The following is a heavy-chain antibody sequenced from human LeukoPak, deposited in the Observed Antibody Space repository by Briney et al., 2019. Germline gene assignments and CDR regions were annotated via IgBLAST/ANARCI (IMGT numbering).Heavy chain of an antibody. CDR1: GFTFSSYS. J-gene: IGHJ5*02. CDR3: ARGDCSSTSCYTKHNWFDP. CDR2: ISSSSSYI. V-gene: IGHV3-21*01. D-gene: IGHD2-2*02. Sequence: GGSLRLSCAASGFTFSSYSMNWVRQAPGKGLEWVSSISSSSSYIYYADSVKSRFTISRDNAKNSLYLQMNSLRAEDTAVYYCARGDCSSTSCYTKHNWFDPWGQGTLVTVSS.